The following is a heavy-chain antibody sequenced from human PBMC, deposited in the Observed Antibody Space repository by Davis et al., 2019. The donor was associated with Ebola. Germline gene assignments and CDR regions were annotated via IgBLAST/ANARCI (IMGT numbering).Heavy chain of an antibody. D-gene: IGHD2-15*01. J-gene: IGHJ5*02. V-gene: IGHV3-9*01. CDR1: GFTFDDYA. CDR2: ISWNSGSI. CDR3: AKAPSPDLGGDIECSGGSCYMNWFDP. Sequence: PGGSLRLSCATSGFTFDDYAMHWVRQAPGKGLEWVSGISWNSGSIGYADSVKGRFTISRDNAKNSLYLQMNSLRAEDTALYYCAKAPSPDLGGDIECSGGSCYMNWFDPWGQGTLVTVSS.